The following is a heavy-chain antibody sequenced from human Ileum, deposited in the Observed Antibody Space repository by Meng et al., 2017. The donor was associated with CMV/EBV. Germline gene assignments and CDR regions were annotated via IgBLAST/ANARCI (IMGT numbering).Heavy chain of an antibody. CDR1: GGPFSGHF. CDR2: MYYSGKT. CDR3: SRVGKDRSGGDCSFDH. J-gene: IGHJ4*02. V-gene: IGHV4-59*11. D-gene: IGHD2-21*01. Sequence: SETLSLTCAVYGGPFSGHFWNWIRQPPGKGLEWLGYMYYSGKTTYNPSLESRVTISLDTSKNQFSLNLRSVTAADTAVYYCSRVGKDRSGGDCSFDHWGQGTLVTVSS.